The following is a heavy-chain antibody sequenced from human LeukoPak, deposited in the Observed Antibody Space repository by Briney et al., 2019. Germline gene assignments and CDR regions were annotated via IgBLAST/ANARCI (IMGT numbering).Heavy chain of an antibody. J-gene: IGHJ4*02. CDR1: GGSISTGNYY. V-gene: IGHV4-61*02. D-gene: IGHD6-13*01. CDR2: IYTSGST. Sequence: SETLSLTCTVSGGSISTGNYYWSWIRQPAGKELEWIGRIYTSGSTNYNPSLKSRVTISVDKSKNQFSLKLSSVTAADTAVYYCARAAAGTGLSIDYWGQGTLVTVSS. CDR3: ARAAAGTGLSIDY.